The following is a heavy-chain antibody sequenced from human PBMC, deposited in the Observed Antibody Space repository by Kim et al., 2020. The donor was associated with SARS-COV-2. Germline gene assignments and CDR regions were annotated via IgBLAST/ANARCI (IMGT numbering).Heavy chain of an antibody. D-gene: IGHD4-17*01. V-gene: IGHV3-21*01. J-gene: IGHJ4*02. CDR2: ISSGSSYI. CDR1: GFTFSTYS. Sequence: GGSLRLSCEASGFTFSTYSMNWVRQAPGKGLEWVSAISSGSSYIYYADSVKGRFTISRDNAKNSLFLQMNSLTAEDTGFYYCARDRGGEWGQGTLVTVSS. CDR3: ARDRGGE.